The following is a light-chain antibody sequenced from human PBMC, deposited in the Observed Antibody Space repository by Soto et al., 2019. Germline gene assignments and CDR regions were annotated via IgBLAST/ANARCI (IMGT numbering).Light chain of an antibody. J-gene: IGKJ1*01. CDR2: GAS. CDR3: QQYGSSPPSWT. Sequence: EIVLTQSPGTLSLSPGERATLSCRASQSVSSSYLAWYQQKPGQAPRLLIYGASSRATGIPDRFSGSGSGTAFPLTISRLEPEDFAVYYCQQYGSSPPSWTFGQGTKVEIK. CDR1: QSVSSSY. V-gene: IGKV3-20*01.